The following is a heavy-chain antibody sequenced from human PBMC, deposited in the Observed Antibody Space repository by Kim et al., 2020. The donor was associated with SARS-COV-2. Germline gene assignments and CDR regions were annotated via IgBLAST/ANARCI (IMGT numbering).Heavy chain of an antibody. D-gene: IGHD3-10*01. CDR3: AKCPSESGSYSNWFDP. V-gene: IGHV3-23*01. J-gene: IGHJ5*02. Sequence: GGSLRLSCAASGFTFSSYAMSWVRQAPGKGLEWVSAISGSGGSTYYADSVKGRFTISRDNSKNTLYLQMNSLRAEDTAVYYCAKCPSESGSYSNWFDPWGQGTLVTVSS. CDR2: ISGSGGST. CDR1: GFTFSSYA.